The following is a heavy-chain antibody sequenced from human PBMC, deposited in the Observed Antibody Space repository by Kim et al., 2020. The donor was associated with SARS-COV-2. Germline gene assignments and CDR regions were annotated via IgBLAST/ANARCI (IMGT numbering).Heavy chain of an antibody. J-gene: IGHJ4*02. CDR3: ARDEWLRGNYDY. CDR2: ISSSSSYI. D-gene: IGHD5-12*01. Sequence: GGSLRRSCAASGFTFSSYSMNWVRQAPGKGLEWVSSISSSSSYIYYADSVKGRFTISRDNAKNSLYLQMNSLRAEDTAVYYCARDEWLRGNYDYWGQGTLVTVSS. CDR1: GFTFSSYS. V-gene: IGHV3-21*01.